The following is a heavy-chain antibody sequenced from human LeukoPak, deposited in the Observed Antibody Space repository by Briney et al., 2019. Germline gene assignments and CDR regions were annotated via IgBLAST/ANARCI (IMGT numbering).Heavy chain of an antibody. Sequence: ASVKVSCKASGYTFSDYAMHWVRQAPGQRFEWMGWIDAGNGDTRYSQKFQGRVTITRDTSASTAYIELRSLRSEDTAMYYCARGGTSDWPLDHWGQETLVTISS. CDR3: ARGGTSDWPLDH. CDR2: IDAGNGDT. D-gene: IGHD2-2*01. J-gene: IGHJ4*02. CDR1: GYTFSDYA. V-gene: IGHV1-3*01.